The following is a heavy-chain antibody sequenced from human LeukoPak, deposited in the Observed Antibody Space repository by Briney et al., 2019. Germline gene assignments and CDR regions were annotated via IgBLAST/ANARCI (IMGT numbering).Heavy chain of an antibody. Sequence: SETLSLTCTVSGYSISSGYYWGWIRQPPGKGLEWIGTIYHSGSTYYNPSLKSRVTISVDTSKNQFSLKLSSVTAADTAVYYCAGVWDSSGLYYFEYWGQGTLVTVSS. CDR1: GYSISSGYY. CDR2: IYHSGST. V-gene: IGHV4-38-2*02. D-gene: IGHD3-22*01. CDR3: AGVWDSSGLYYFEY. J-gene: IGHJ4*02.